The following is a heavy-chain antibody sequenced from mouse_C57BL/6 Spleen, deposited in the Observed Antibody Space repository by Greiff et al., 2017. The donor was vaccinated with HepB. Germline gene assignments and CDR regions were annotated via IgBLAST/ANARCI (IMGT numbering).Heavy chain of an antibody. J-gene: IGHJ4*01. CDR2: IWSDGST. CDR3: ARHKPYYYYGSSYEAMED. Sequence: VQRVESGPGLVAPSQSLSISCTVSGFSLTSSGVHWVRQPPGKGLEWLVVIWSDGSTTYNSALKSRLSISKDNSKSKVSLKMNSLQTDDTAMYYCARHKPYYYYGSSYEAMEDWGQGTTVTVSS. V-gene: IGHV2-6-1*01. CDR1: GFSLTSSG. D-gene: IGHD1-1*01.